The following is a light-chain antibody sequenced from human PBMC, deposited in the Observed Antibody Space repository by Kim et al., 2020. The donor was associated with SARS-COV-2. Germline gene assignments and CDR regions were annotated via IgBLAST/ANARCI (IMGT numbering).Light chain of an antibody. V-gene: IGLV2-18*02. CDR1: RSDVGDSSS. Sequence: QSVTISCTGTRSDVGDSSSVSWYRQAPDTSPKLMIYEVSNRPSGVSDRFSGSESGNTASLTISGLQPEDEAEYFCSSFIGGINLVVFGAGTKVTVL. CDR3: SSFIGGINLVV. CDR2: EVS. J-gene: IGLJ1*01.